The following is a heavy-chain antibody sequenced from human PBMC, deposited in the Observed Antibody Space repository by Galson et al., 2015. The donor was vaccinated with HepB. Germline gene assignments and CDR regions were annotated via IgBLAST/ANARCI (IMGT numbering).Heavy chain of an antibody. J-gene: IGHJ6*04. Sequence: QSGAEVKKPGESLRISCKGSGYSFTSYWISWVRQMPGKGLEWMGRIDPSDSYTNYSPSFQGHVTISADKSISTAYLQWSSLKASDTAMYYCARHSITMVRGVMPPRMDVWGKGTTVTVSS. V-gene: IGHV5-10-1*01. CDR1: GYSFTSYW. CDR3: ARHSITMVRGVMPPRMDV. CDR2: IDPSDSYT. D-gene: IGHD3-10*01.